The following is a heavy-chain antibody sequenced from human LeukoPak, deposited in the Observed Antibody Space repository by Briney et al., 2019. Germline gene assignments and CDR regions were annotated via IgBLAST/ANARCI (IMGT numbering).Heavy chain of an antibody. J-gene: IGHJ6*03. CDR1: GFIFSNYW. CDR3: ARALGDYCHYSYMDV. CDR2: IKQDGSEK. Sequence: GGSLRLSCAPSGFIFSNYWMNWIRQAPGKGLEWVANIKQDGSEKWYVDSVKGRFSISRDNAKNSLYLQMHSLRAEDTAVYYCARALGDYCHYSYMDVWGKGTTVTVSS. V-gene: IGHV3-7*01.